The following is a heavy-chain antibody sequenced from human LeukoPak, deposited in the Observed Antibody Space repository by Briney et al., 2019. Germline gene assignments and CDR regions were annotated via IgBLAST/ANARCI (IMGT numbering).Heavy chain of an antibody. Sequence: PSETLSLTCTVSGGSISSSSYYWGWIRQPPGTGLEWIGSIYYSGSTNYNPSLKSRVTISVDTSKNQLSLKLSSVTAADTAVYYCARRGYYYDSGAFDYWGQGTLVTVSS. J-gene: IGHJ4*02. CDR1: GGSISSSSYY. D-gene: IGHD3-22*01. CDR2: IYYSGST. CDR3: ARRGYYYDSGAFDY. V-gene: IGHV4-39*07.